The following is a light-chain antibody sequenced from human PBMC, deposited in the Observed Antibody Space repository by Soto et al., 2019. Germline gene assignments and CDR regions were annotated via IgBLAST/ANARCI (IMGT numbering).Light chain of an antibody. CDR3: QQYNSYRT. CDR2: KAS. J-gene: IGKJ1*01. V-gene: IGKV1-5*03. Sequence: DIQMTQSPSTRSAAVGDRVTITCRASQSISSWVAWYEQKPATAPKLLISKASSLESVVPSRFSGIGSGTEFTLTISSLQSDVFATYYLQQYNSYRTFGQGTKVEIK. CDR1: QSISSW.